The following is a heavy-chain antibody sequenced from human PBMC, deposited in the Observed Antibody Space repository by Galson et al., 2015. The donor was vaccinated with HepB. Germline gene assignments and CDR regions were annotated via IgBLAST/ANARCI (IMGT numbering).Heavy chain of an antibody. CDR2: IYYSGST. CDR3: ARATERYCSSTSCHHNWFDP. J-gene: IGHJ5*02. Sequence: ETLSLTCTVSGGSISSSSYYWGWIRQPPGKGLEWIGSIYYSGSTYYNPSLKSRVTISVDTSKNQFSLKLSSVTAADTAVYYCARATERYCSSTSCHHNWFDPWGQGTLVTVSS. CDR1: GGSISSSSYY. V-gene: IGHV4-39*07. D-gene: IGHD2-2*01.